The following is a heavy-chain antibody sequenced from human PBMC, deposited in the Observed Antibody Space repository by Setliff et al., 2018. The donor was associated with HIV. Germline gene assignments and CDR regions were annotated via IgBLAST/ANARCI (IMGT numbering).Heavy chain of an antibody. J-gene: IGHJ5*02. CDR3: ARSPRLRGGHNWFDP. V-gene: IGHV4-34*01. CDR2: INHSGST. CDR1: GGSFSGYY. Sequence: SETLSLTCNVYGGSFSGYYWSWIRQPPGKGLEWIGEINHSGSTNYNPSLKSRVTISIDTSKNQFSVKLNFVTAADTAVYYCARSPRLRGGHNWFDPWGQGTLVTVSS. D-gene: IGHD4-17*01.